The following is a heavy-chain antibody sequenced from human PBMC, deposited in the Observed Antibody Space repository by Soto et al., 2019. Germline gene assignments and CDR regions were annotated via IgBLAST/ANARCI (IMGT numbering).Heavy chain of an antibody. Sequence: GGSLRLSCAASGFTFSSYAMSWVRQAPGKGLEWVSAISGSGGSTYYADSVEGRFTISRDNSKNTLYLQMNSLRAEDTAVYYCAKVRGHFDLLFYPSNWFDPWVQGTLVTVS. D-gene: IGHD3-9*01. CDR3: AKVRGHFDLLFYPSNWFDP. CDR2: ISGSGGST. J-gene: IGHJ5*02. CDR1: GFTFSSYA. V-gene: IGHV3-23*01.